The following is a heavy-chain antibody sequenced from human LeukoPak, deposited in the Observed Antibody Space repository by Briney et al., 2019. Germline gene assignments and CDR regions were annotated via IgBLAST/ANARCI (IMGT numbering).Heavy chain of an antibody. CDR2: IYYSGST. D-gene: IGHD3-10*01. CDR1: GGSFSGYY. V-gene: IGHV4-34*01. CDR3: ASPLWFGELSRFDY. J-gene: IGHJ4*02. Sequence: PSETLSLTCAVYGGSFSGYYWSWIRQPPGKGLEWIGSIYYSGSTYYNPSLKSRVTISVDTSKNQFSLKLSSVTAADTAVYYCASPLWFGELSRFDYWGQGTLVTVSS.